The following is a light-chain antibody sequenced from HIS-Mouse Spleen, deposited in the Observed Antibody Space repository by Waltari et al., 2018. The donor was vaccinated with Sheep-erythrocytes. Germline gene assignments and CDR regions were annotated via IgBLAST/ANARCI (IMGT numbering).Light chain of an antibody. CDR2: DAS. J-gene: IGKJ4*01. Sequence: DIQMTQSPSSLSASVGDRVTITCQASQDISNYLNWYQQKPGKAPKLLIYDASNLETGVQSRVSGRGSGTDFTFTISSLQPEDIATYYCQQYDNLLTFGGGTKVEIK. CDR3: QQYDNLLT. V-gene: IGKV1-33*01. CDR1: QDISNY.